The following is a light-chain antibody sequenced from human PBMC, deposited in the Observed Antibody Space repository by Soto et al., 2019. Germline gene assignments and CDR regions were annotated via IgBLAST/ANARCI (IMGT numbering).Light chain of an antibody. Sequence: EIVLTQSPRTLSLSPGESATLSCTASQSVRSNSLAWYQQKPGQAPRLLMFGASGRATGTPPRFSGRGSGTDFTLTISRLEPEDFAVYYCQQYGTSPLTFGRGTKVDI. CDR2: GAS. CDR1: QSVRSNS. J-gene: IGKJ4*01. CDR3: QQYGTSPLT. V-gene: IGKV3-20*01.